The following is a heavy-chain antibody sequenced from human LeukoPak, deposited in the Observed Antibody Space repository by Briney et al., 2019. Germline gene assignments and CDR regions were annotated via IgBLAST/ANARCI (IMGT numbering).Heavy chain of an antibody. CDR2: ISYDGSNK. CDR1: GFTFSSYG. Sequence: GVLSLSCAASGFTFSSYGMHWVRRASGKGLEWVAVISYDGSNKYYADSVKGRFTISRDNSKNTLYLQMNSLRAEDTAVYYCAKDYYFKGFDYWGQGTLVTISS. V-gene: IGHV3-30*18. D-gene: IGHD3-10*01. J-gene: IGHJ4*02. CDR3: AKDYYFKGFDY.